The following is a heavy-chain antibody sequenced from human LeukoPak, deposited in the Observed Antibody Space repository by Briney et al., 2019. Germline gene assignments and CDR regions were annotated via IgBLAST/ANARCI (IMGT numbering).Heavy chain of an antibody. D-gene: IGHD3-9*01. CDR3: ARGLSGYLCYFDY. Sequence: PSETLSLTCTVSGGSISSYYWSWIRQPPGKGLEWIGYIYYSGSTNYNPSLKSRVTISVDTSKNQFSLKLSSVTAADTAVYYCARGLSGYLCYFDYWGQGTLVTVSS. V-gene: IGHV4-59*01. CDR2: IYYSGST. CDR1: GGSISSYY. J-gene: IGHJ4*02.